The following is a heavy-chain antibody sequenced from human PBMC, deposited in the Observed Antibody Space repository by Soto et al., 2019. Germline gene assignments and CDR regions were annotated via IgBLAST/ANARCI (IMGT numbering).Heavy chain of an antibody. D-gene: IGHD3-10*01. CDR2: IIPIFGTA. J-gene: IGHJ4*02. V-gene: IGHV1-69*13. Sequence: GASVKVSCKASGGTFSSYAISWVLQAPGQGLEWMGGIIPIFGTANYAQKFQGRVTITADESTSTAYMELSSLRSEDTAVYYCARDWQRGGFDYWGQGTLVTVYS. CDR1: GGTFSSYA. CDR3: ARDWQRGGFDY.